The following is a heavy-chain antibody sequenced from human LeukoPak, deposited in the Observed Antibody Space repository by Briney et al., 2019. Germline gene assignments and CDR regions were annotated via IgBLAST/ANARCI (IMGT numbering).Heavy chain of an antibody. CDR3: ARRLISSGYYFDY. Sequence: GESLKISCKGSGYSFTSYWIGWVRQMPWKGLEWMGIIYPGDSDTRYSPSFQGQVTISADKSISTAYLQWSSLKASDTAMYYCARRLISSGYYFDYWGQGTLVTVSS. J-gene: IGHJ4*02. CDR1: GYSFTSYW. CDR2: IYPGDSDT. V-gene: IGHV5-51*01. D-gene: IGHD3-22*01.